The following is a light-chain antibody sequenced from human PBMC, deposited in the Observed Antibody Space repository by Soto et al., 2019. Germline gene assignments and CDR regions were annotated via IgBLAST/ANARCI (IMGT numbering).Light chain of an antibody. J-gene: IGKJ4*01. CDR1: QTISNW. Sequence: DIQMTQSPSTLSASVGDRVTITCRASQTISNWLAWHQQKPGKAPKVLIFDASTLDGGVPSRFSGRRSGTDFTLTISSLQPSDFATYYCQQYNTYPLTFGGGTKVEI. V-gene: IGKV1-5*01. CDR3: QQYNTYPLT. CDR2: DAS.